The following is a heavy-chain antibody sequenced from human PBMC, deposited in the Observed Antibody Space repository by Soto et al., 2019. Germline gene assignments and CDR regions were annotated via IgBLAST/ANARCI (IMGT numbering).Heavy chain of an antibody. V-gene: IGHV4-34*01. CDR3: ARAGVGLRFLGY. Sequence: SETLSLTCAVYGGSFSGYYWSWIRQPPGKGLEWIGEINHSGSTNYNPSLKSRVTISVDTSKNQFSLKLSSVTAADTAVYYCARAGVGLRFLGYWGQGTLVTVSS. D-gene: IGHD3-16*01. CDR1: GGSFSGYY. CDR2: INHSGST. J-gene: IGHJ4*02.